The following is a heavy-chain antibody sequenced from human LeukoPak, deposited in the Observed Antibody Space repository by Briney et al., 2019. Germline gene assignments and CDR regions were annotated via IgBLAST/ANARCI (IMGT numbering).Heavy chain of an antibody. V-gene: IGHV4-4*07. CDR1: GGSICSYY. CDR2: IYTSGST. D-gene: IGHD2-2*01. Sequence: PSETLSLTCTVSGGSICSYYWSWIRQPAGKGLEWIGRIYTSGSTNYNPSLKSRVTMSVDTSKNQFSLKLSSVTAADTAVYYCARVGYCSSTSCEPNYYYGMDVWGQGTTVTVSS. J-gene: IGHJ6*02. CDR3: ARVGYCSSTSCEPNYYYGMDV.